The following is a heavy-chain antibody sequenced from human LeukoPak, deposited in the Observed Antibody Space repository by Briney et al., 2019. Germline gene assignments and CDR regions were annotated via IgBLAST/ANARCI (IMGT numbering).Heavy chain of an antibody. J-gene: IGHJ6*03. D-gene: IGHD4-17*01. CDR3: AKAASKRTDYGDYAFYYYMDV. CDR1: GFTFSSYG. Sequence: GGSLRLSCAASGFTFSSYGMSWVRQAPGKGLEWVSAISGSGGSTYYADSVKGRFTISRDNSKNALYLQMNSLRAEDTAVYYCAKAASKRTDYGDYAFYYYMDVWGKGTTVTISS. CDR2: ISGSGGST. V-gene: IGHV3-23*01.